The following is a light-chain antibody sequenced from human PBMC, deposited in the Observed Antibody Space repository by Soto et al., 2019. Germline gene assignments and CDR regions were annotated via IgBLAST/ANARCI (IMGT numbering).Light chain of an antibody. J-gene: IGKJ3*01. CDR1: QSVGTS. CDR2: DAS. CDR3: QQRSNWPPFT. Sequence: EIVLTQSPDTLSLSPEERASLSCRASQSVGTSLAWYQQKRGQAPRLLIYDASNRATGIPARFSGSGSGTDFTLTISTLEPEDFAVNYCQQRSNWPPFTLGPGTKVDIK. V-gene: IGKV3-11*01.